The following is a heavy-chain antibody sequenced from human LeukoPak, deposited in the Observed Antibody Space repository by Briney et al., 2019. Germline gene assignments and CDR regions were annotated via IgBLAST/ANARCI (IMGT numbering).Heavy chain of an antibody. Sequence: SGPTLVNPTQTLTLTCTFSGFSLSTSGVGVGWIRQPPGKALEWLALIYWDDDKRYSPSLKSRLTITKDTSKNQVVLTMTNMDPVDTATYYCAHSRIRRYFDWSPLGDAFDIWGQGTMVTVSS. CDR1: GFSLSTSGVG. J-gene: IGHJ3*02. D-gene: IGHD3-9*01. V-gene: IGHV2-5*02. CDR2: IYWDDDK. CDR3: AHSRIRRYFDWSPLGDAFDI.